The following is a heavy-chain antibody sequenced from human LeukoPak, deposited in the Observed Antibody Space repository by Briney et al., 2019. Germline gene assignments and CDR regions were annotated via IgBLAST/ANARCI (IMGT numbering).Heavy chain of an antibody. Sequence: GGSLRLSCAASGFTFTTYNMNWVRQAPGKGLEWISYYADSVKGRFTISRDNGKNSLFLQMNSLRAEDTAVYHCARGAPYYYDGSGLYYFDYWGQGTLVTVSS. CDR3: ARGAPYYYDGSGLYYFDY. CDR1: GFTFTTYN. D-gene: IGHD3-22*01. J-gene: IGHJ4*02. V-gene: IGHV3-48*01.